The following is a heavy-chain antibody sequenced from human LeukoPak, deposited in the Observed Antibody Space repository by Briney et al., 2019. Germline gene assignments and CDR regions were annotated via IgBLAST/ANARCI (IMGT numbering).Heavy chain of an antibody. CDR3: ARSDYDFWSGLNAFDI. J-gene: IGHJ3*02. D-gene: IGHD3-3*01. V-gene: IGHV4-4*07. CDR2: IYTSGST. CDR1: GGSISSYY. Sequence: SETLSLTCTVSGGSISSYYRSWIRQPAGKGLEWIGRIYTSGSTNYNPSLKSRVTMSVDTSKNQFSLKLSSVTAADTAVYYCARSDYDFWSGLNAFDIWGQGTMVTVSS.